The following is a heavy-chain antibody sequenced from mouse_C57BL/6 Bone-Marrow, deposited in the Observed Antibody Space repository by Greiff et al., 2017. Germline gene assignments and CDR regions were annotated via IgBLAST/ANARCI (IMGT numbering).Heavy chain of an antibody. V-gene: IGHV1-81*01. D-gene: IGHD2-4*01. Sequence: QVQLQQSGAELARPGASVKLSCKASGYTFTSYGISWVKQRTGQGLEWIGEIYPRCGNTYYNEKFKGKATLTADKSSSTAYMELRSLTSEDSAVYFCARGGLRRGRYFDYWGQGTTLTVSS. J-gene: IGHJ2*01. CDR2: IYPRCGNT. CDR1: GYTFTSYG. CDR3: ARGGLRRGRYFDY.